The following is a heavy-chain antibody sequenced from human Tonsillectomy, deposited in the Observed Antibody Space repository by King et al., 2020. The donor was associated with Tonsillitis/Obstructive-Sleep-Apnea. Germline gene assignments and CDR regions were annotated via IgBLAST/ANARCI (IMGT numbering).Heavy chain of an antibody. D-gene: IGHD2-2*01. V-gene: IGHV3-43*02. CDR2: ISGDGGST. CDR3: AKDMEPAATYYYYYMDV. CDR1: GFIFDDYA. J-gene: IGHJ6*03. Sequence: LQLVESGGGVVQPGGSLRLSCAASGFIFDDYAMHWVRQAPGKGLEWVSLISGDGGSTYYTDSVKGRFTISRDNSKNSLYLQMNSLRTEDTALYYCAKDMEPAATYYYYYMDVWGKGTTVTVSS.